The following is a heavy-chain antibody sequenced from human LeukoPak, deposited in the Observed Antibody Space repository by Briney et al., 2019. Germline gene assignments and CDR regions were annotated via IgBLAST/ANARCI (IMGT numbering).Heavy chain of an antibody. CDR1: GGSISSSGYY. V-gene: IGHV4-39*01. CDR2: IYYSGNT. D-gene: IGHD1-26*01. J-gene: IGHJ5*02. Sequence: SQTLSLTCTVSGGSISSSGYYWGWIRQLPGKGLEWIASIYYSGNTYYNPSLKSRVTISVDTSKNQLSLKLSSLTAADTAVYYCARHEYSGSYYGLSWFDPWGQGTLVTVSS. CDR3: ARHEYSGSYYGLSWFDP.